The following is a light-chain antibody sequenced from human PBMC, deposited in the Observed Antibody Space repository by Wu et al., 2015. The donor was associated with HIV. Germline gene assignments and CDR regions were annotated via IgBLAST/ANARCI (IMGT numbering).Light chain of an antibody. CDR2: NAS. J-gene: IGKJ1*01. CDR1: QTVGNK. V-gene: IGKV3-15*01. CDR3: QQYNKWPRS. Sequence: EVVMTQSPVTLSVSLGERVTLSCRASQTVGNKLAWYQQRPGQAPRLLIHNASTRATGIPARFSGSGSGTEFTLTISSLQSEDIAVYYCQQYNKWPRSFGQGTKVEVK.